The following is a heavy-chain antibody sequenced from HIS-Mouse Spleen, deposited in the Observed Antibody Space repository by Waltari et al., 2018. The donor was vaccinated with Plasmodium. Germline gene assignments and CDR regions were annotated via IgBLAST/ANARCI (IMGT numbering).Heavy chain of an antibody. D-gene: IGHD6-13*01. Sequence: VPLVEAGGGLVKPGGFLGLTCGGPGFPFRSYSMNWGRQAPGKGLEWVASISISSSYRYYADSVKGRFTISRDNAKNSLYLQMNSLRAEDTAVYYCARDRSAAALLGYWGQGTLVTVSS. V-gene: IGHV3-21*01. CDR1: GFPFRSYS. CDR2: ISISSSYR. J-gene: IGHJ4*02. CDR3: ARDRSAAALLGY.